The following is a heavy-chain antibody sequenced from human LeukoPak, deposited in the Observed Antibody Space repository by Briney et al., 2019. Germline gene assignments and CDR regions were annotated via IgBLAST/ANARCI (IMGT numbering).Heavy chain of an antibody. CDR1: GGSISSSSYY. V-gene: IGHV4-39*01. CDR3: ARRASSGWYAVWFDP. CDR2: IYYSGST. D-gene: IGHD6-19*01. Sequence: WETLSLTCTVSGGSISSSSYYWGWIRQPPGKGLEWIGSIYYSGSTYYNPSLKSRVTISVDTSKNQFSLKLSSVTAADTAVYYCARRASSGWYAVWFDPWGQGTLVTVSS. J-gene: IGHJ5*02.